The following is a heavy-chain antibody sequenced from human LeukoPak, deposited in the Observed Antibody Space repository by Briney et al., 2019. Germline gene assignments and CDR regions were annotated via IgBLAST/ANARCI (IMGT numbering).Heavy chain of an antibody. J-gene: IGHJ4*02. CDR2: INHSGST. V-gene: IGHV4-34*01. CDR1: GGSFSGYY. D-gene: IGHD3-3*01. CDR3: VASGREWLLSN. Sequence: SETLSLTCAVYGGSFSGYYWSWIRQPPGKGLEWIGEINHSGSTNYNPSLKSRVTISVDTSKNQFSLKLSSVTAADTAVYYCVASGREWLLSNWGQGTLVTVSS.